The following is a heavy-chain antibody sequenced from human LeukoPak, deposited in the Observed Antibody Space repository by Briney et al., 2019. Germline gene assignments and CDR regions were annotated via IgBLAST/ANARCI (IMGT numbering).Heavy chain of an antibody. V-gene: IGHV4-38-2*02. CDR3: AGLKVLDAFDI. J-gene: IGHJ3*02. CDR1: GYSISSGYY. Sequence: KPSETLSLTCTVSGYSISSGYYWGWIRQPPGKGLEWIGSIYHSGSTYYNPSLKSRVTISVDTSKNQFSLKLSSVTAADTAVCYCAGLKVLDAFDIWGQGTMVTVSS. CDR2: IYHSGST.